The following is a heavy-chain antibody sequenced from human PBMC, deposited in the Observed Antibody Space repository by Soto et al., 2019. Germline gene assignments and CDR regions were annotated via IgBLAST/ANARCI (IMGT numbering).Heavy chain of an antibody. CDR2: ILADYNT. J-gene: IGHJ4*02. CDR3: ARRTNGYLGY. D-gene: IGHD2-8*01. V-gene: IGHV3-23*03. CDR1: GFTFSDYT. Sequence: EVQLLESGGGLVQPGGSLTLSCAASGFTFSDYTMTWVRQAPGKVLECISVILADYNTYYTDSVRGRFTISRDNSKNTLYLEMNSLRAEDTAVYYCARRTNGYLGYWGQGALVTVSS.